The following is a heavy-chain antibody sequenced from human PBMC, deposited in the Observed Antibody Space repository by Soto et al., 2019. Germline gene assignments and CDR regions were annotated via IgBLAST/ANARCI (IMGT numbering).Heavy chain of an antibody. CDR3: ARGGGSSDNYFEP. D-gene: IGHD3-16*01. CDR1: GEPFSPYY. V-gene: IGHV4-34*01. J-gene: IGHJ5*02. CDR2: INHVAST. Sequence: PSETLSLTCAVYGEPFSPYYWTWIRQPPGKWLEWIGEINHVASTNYNPSLKSRVTISVDTSKNQFSLKLRSVTAADTGVYYCARGGGSSDNYFEPWGQGTVVTVS.